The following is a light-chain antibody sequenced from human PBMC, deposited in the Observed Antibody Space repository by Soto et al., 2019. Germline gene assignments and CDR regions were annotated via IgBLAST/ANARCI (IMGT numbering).Light chain of an antibody. CDR3: MQALQTRIT. J-gene: IGKJ3*01. V-gene: IGKV2-28*01. CDR1: QSLLHSNGYNY. Sequence: DIVMTQSPLSLPVTPGEPASISCRSSQSLLHSNGYNYLDWYLQKPGQSPQLLIYLGSNRASGVPDRFRGSGSGTDFTLKISRVEAEDVGVYYCMQALQTRITFGPGTKVDIK. CDR2: LGS.